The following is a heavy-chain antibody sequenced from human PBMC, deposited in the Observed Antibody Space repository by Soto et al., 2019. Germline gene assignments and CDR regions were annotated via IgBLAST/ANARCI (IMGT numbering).Heavy chain of an antibody. D-gene: IGHD3-22*01. CDR1: GYSFTSYC. Sequence: GESLTICCKVSGYSFTSYCIGWVRQMPGKGLEWMGIIYPGDSDTRYSPSFQGQVTISADKSISTAYLQWSSLKASDTAMYYCARGLYYYASSGYYDYWGQGTLVTVSS. V-gene: IGHV5-51*01. CDR2: IYPGDSDT. CDR3: ARGLYYYASSGYYDY. J-gene: IGHJ4*02.